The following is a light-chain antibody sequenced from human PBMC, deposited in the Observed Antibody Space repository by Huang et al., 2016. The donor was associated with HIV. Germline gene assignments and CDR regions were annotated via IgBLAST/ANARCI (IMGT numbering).Light chain of an antibody. CDR3: QQYDNWPLT. CDR2: GAS. J-gene: IGKJ5*01. CDR1: HSVSSN. V-gene: IGKV3-15*01. Sequence: ERVMTQSPATLSVAPGKRVTLSCRASHSVSSNLAWYQQKPGQAPRLLIHGASTRATGIPARFSGSGSGTEFTLAISSLQSEDSGVYFCQQYDNWPLTFGQGTRLEIK.